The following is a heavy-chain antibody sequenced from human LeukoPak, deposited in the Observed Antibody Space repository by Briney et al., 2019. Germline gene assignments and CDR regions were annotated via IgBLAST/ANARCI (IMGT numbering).Heavy chain of an antibody. CDR3: ARDRVEIVVAGTVDC. Sequence: AGGSLRLSCAASAFTFSNYPMHWVRQAPGKGLEWVAVISYDGSNEYYADSVKGRFTISRDNSKNTLYLQMNSLGAEDTAVYYCARDRVEIVVAGTVDCWGQGTLVTVSS. CDR1: AFTFSNYP. D-gene: IGHD6-19*01. V-gene: IGHV3-30-3*01. CDR2: ISYDGSNE. J-gene: IGHJ4*02.